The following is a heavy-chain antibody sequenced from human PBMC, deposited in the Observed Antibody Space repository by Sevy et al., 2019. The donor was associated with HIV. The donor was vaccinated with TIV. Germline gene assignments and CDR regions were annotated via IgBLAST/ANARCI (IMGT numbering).Heavy chain of an antibody. Sequence: SETLSLTCTASGGSITSLYWNWIRQPPGKGLEWIANIYYNGHINYNPSLKSRVTLSLDTSKNQFSLRRSSVTDADAALYYCAGENAWGRGYSWGQGTLVTVSS. D-gene: IGHD1-26*01. CDR2: IYYNGHI. V-gene: IGHV4-59*08. CDR3: AGENAWGRGYS. CDR1: GGSITSLY. J-gene: IGHJ4*02.